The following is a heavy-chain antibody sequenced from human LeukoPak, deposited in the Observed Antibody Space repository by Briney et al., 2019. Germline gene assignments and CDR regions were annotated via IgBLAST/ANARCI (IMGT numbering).Heavy chain of an antibody. CDR1: GFTFSSYA. CDR2: ISGSGGST. CDR3: AKVTNKWFGELYGWFDP. D-gene: IGHD3-10*01. Sequence: LSGGFLRLSCAASGFTFSSYAMSWVRQAPGKVLEWVSAISGSGGSTYYADSVKGRFTISRENSKNTLYLQMNSLRAEDTAVYYCAKVTNKWFGELYGWFDPWSQGTMVTVSS. V-gene: IGHV3-23*01. J-gene: IGHJ5*02.